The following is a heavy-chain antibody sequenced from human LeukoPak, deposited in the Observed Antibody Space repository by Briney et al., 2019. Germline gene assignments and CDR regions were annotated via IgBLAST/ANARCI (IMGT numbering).Heavy chain of an antibody. V-gene: IGHV4-31*03. Sequence: PSETLSLTCTVSGGSISSGGYYWSWIRQHPGKGLEWIGYIYYSGSTYYNPSLKSRVTISVDTSKNQFSLKLSSVTAADTAVYYCARVESRDAFDIWGQGTMVTVSS. CDR1: GGSISSGGYY. J-gene: IGHJ3*02. CDR2: IYYSGST. CDR3: ARVESRDAFDI.